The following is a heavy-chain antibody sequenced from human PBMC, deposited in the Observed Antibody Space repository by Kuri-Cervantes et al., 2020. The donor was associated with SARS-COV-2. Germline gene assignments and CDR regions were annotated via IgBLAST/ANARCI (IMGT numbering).Heavy chain of an antibody. J-gene: IGHJ4*02. Sequence: GGSLRLSCAASGFTFSSYGMHWVRQAPGKGLEWVAVIWYDGSNKYYADSVKGRFTLSRDNAKNMLFLQMNSLRAEDTAVYYCVRDGDHWNFDYWGQGTLV. CDR2: IWYDGSNK. V-gene: IGHV3-33*01. CDR1: GFTFSSYG. D-gene: IGHD1-1*01. CDR3: VRDGDHWNFDY.